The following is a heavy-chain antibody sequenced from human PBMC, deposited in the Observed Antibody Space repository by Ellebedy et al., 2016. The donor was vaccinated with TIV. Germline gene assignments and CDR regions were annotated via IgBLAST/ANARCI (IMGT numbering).Heavy chain of an antibody. V-gene: IGHV3-33*01. J-gene: IGHJ4*02. CDR2: IWYDGSNK. D-gene: IGHD3-22*01. CDR1: GFTFSSYG. Sequence: GGSLRLSXAASGFTFSSYGMHWVRQAPGKGLEWVAVIWYDGSNKYYADSVKGRFTISRDNSKNTLYLQMNSLRAEDTAVYYCARDYYDSSGYYFDYWGQGTLVTVSS. CDR3: ARDYYDSSGYYFDY.